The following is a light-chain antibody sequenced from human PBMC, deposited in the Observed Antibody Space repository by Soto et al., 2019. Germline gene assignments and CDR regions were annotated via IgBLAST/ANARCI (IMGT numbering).Light chain of an antibody. CDR3: QQVISYPIT. CDR1: QGITSY. V-gene: IGKV1-9*01. CDR2: AAS. Sequence: IQLTQSPSSLSASVGDRVTITCRASQGITSYLAWYQQKPGKAPKLLIYAASTLQSGVPSRFSGSGSGTDFTLTISSLQPEDFATYYCQQVISYPITFGQGTRLEIK. J-gene: IGKJ5*01.